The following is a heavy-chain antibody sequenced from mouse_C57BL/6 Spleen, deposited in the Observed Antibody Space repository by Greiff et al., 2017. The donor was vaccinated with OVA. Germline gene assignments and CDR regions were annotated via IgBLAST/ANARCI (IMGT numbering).Heavy chain of an antibody. V-gene: IGHV3-6*01. J-gene: IGHJ1*03. Sequence: EVQLQESGPGLVKPSQSLSLTCSVTGYSITSGYYWNWIRQFPVNKLEWMGYISYDGSNNYNPSLKNRISITRDTSKNQIFLKLNSVTTEDTATYYCARERGYYYGSSYGWYFDVWGTGTTVTVSS. D-gene: IGHD1-1*01. CDR1: GYSITSGYY. CDR3: ARERGYYYGSSYGWYFDV. CDR2: ISYDGSN.